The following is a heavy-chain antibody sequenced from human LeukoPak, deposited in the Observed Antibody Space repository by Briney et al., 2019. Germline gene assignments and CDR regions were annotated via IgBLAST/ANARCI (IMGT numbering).Heavy chain of an antibody. J-gene: IGHJ4*02. V-gene: IGHV4-59*01. Sequence: SETLSLTCTVPGGSIRSYYWSWIRQPPGKGLEWIGYIYYSGSTNYNPSLKSRVTISVDTSKNHFSLKLSSVTAADTAVYYCARVPPYCSSTSCYEPYFDYWGQGTLVTVSS. CDR3: ARVPPYCSSTSCYEPYFDY. D-gene: IGHD2-2*01. CDR2: IYYSGST. CDR1: GGSIRSYY.